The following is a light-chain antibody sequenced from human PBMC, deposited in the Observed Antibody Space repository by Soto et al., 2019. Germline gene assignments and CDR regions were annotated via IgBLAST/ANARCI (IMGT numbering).Light chain of an antibody. J-gene: IGKJ1*01. V-gene: IGKV3-15*01. CDR3: QQYNNWPPWT. CDR1: QSVSSN. CDR2: GAS. Sequence: EIVMTQSPATLSVSPGERATLSCRASQSVSSNLAWYQQKPGQAPRLLIYGASTRATGIPARFSGSGSGTEFTLTISSLQSEDVADYYCQQYNNWPPWTFGQGNKVEIK.